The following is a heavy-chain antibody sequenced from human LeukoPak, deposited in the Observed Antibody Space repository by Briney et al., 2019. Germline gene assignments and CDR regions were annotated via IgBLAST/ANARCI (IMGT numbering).Heavy chain of an antibody. J-gene: IGHJ5*02. Sequence: ASVKVSCKASGYTFSRHWIHWVRQAPGQGLEWMAIINPSDGSTSYAQKFQGRVSLSRDTSTNTVNMELSSLKSEDTAVYYRARDHSDAAILTWWFDPWGQGTLVIVSS. CDR1: GYTFSRHW. CDR3: ARDHSDAAILTWWFDP. CDR2: INPSDGST. V-gene: IGHV1-46*01. D-gene: IGHD2-2*02.